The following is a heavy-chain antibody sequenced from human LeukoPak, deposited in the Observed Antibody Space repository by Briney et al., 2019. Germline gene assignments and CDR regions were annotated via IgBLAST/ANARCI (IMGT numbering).Heavy chain of an antibody. J-gene: IGHJ4*02. D-gene: IGHD1-1*01. CDR3: AGGTGTTPKFDY. CDR1: GGSISSYY. Sequence: SETLSLTCAVSGGSISSYYWSWIRQPPGKGLEWIGYIYYSGSTNYNPSLKSRVTISVDTSKNQFSLKLSSVTAADTAVYYCAGGTGTTPKFDYWGQGTLVTVSS. CDR2: IYYSGST. V-gene: IGHV4-59*01.